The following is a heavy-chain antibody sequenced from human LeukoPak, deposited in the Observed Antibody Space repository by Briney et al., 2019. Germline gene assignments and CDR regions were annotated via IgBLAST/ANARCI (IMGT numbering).Heavy chain of an antibody. V-gene: IGHV1-3*01. D-gene: IGHD5-18*01. CDR1: GYTFTSYA. J-gene: IGHJ4*02. Sequence: GASVKVSCKASGYTFTSYAMHWVRQAPGQRLEWMGWINAGNGNTKYSQKFQGRVTITRDTSASAAYMELSSLRSEDTAVYYCAKGGYSYGYGRFDYWGQGTLVTVSS. CDR3: AKGGYSYGYGRFDY. CDR2: INAGNGNT.